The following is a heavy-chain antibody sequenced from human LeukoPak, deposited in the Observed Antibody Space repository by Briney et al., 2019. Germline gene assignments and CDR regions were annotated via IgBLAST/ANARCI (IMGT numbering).Heavy chain of an antibody. CDR1: GFTFSNCA. V-gene: IGHV3-23*01. J-gene: IGHJ4*02. D-gene: IGHD2/OR15-2a*01. Sequence: GGSLRLSCAASGFTFSNCAMSWARQAPEKGLEWVSGISGSGSSTYYAGSVKGRFTISRDDSENTLSLQMNSLRADDTAIYYCAKSCNSGNCYYNYWGQGTLVTVSS. CDR3: AKSCNSGNCYYNY. CDR2: ISGSGSST.